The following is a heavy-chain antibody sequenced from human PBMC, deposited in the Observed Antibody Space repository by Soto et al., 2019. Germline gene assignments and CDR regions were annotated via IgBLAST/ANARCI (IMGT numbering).Heavy chain of an antibody. CDR1: GYTFIKYG. V-gene: IGHV1-18*01. Sequence: QVQLVQSGPEVKRPGASVKVSCKAFGYTFIKYGISWVRLAPGQRPEWMGWISASGVPNYAQRYQGRFTMSVDTSSSTAFMELKSLTSDDTAIYYCARDEKNWAKFDYWGQGTLVTVSS. J-gene: IGHJ4*02. CDR2: ISASGVP. CDR3: ARDEKNWAKFDY. D-gene: IGHD3-16*01.